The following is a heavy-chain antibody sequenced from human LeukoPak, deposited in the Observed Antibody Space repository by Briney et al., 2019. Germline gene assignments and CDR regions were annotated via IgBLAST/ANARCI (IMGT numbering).Heavy chain of an antibody. CDR1: GGTFSSYA. Sequence: SVKVSCKASGGTFSSYAISWVRQAPGQGLEWMGGIIPIFGTANYAQKFQGGVTITADESTSTAYMELSSLRSEDTAVYYCARTQDVTYYYYYYMDVWGKGTTVTVSS. CDR2: IIPIFGTA. D-gene: IGHD2-21*02. CDR3: ARTQDVTYYYYYYMDV. V-gene: IGHV1-69*13. J-gene: IGHJ6*03.